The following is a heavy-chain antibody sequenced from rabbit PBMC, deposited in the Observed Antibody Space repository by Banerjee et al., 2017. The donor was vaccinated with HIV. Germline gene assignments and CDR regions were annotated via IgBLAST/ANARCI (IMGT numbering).Heavy chain of an antibody. CDR3: ARHVHYVGSDL. CDR2: ILTDGGST. D-gene: IGHD4-2*01. Sequence: QSLEESGGDLVKPGASLTLTCTASGFSFSGSDFMCWVRQAPGKGLEWIACILTDGGSTYYASWAKGRFTISKPSSTTVTLQMTSLTAADTATYFCARHVHYVGSDLWGQGTLVTVS. V-gene: IGHV1S40*01. J-gene: IGHJ4*01. CDR1: GFSFSGSDF.